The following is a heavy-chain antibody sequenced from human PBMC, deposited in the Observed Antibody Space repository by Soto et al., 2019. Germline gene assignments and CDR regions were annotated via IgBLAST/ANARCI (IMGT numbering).Heavy chain of an antibody. CDR2: INAGNGNT. CDR3: ARDPGYSYGYN. CDR1: GYTFTSYA. D-gene: IGHD5-18*01. V-gene: IGHV1-3*01. J-gene: IGHJ4*02. Sequence: QVQLVQSGAEVKKPGASVKVSCKASGYTFTSYAMHWVRQAPGQRLEWMGWINAGNGNTKYSQKFQVRVTITRDTSASTAYMELSSLRSEDTAVYYWARDPGYSYGYNWGQGTLVTVSS.